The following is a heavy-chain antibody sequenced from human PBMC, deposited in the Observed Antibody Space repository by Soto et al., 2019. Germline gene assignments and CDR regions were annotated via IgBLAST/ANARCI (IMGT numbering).Heavy chain of an antibody. CDR2: ISTSNGDT. V-gene: IGHV1-18*01. CDR1: GYIFTTYG. Sequence: QVQLVQSGAEVKKPGASVTVSCKVSGYIFTTYGVTWVRPAPGQGLEWMGWISTSNGDTNYAQQLQGRVTMTIDTSTNAAYMEVSSMRSDDTAVYCCARDVGKGYGYGYGYWGQGTLVSVSS. J-gene: IGHJ4*02. D-gene: IGHD5-18*01. CDR3: ARDVGKGYGYGYGY.